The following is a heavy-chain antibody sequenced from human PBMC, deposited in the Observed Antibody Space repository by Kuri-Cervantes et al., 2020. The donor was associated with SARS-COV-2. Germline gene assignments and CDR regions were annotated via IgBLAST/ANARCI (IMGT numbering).Heavy chain of an antibody. D-gene: IGHD1-7*01. Sequence: GGSLRLSCAASGFTFSSYGMHWVRQAPGKGLEWVAVIWYDGSNKYYVDSVKGRFTISRDNSKNTLYLQMNSLRAEDTAEYYCAAELVAAYGMDVWGQGTTVTVSS. J-gene: IGHJ6*02. CDR1: GFTFSSYG. V-gene: IGHV3-33*08. CDR2: IWYDGSNK. CDR3: AAELVAAYGMDV.